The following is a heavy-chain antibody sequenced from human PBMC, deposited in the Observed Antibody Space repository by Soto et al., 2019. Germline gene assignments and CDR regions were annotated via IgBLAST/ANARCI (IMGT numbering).Heavy chain of an antibody. CDR2: ISYDGSNK. D-gene: IGHD6-19*01. J-gene: IGHJ4*02. V-gene: IGHV3-30-3*01. Sequence: QVQLVESGGGVVQPGRSLRLSCAASGITFSNYAMHWVRQAPGKGLEWVAVISYDGSNKYYADSVKGRFTISRDNSKNMPYLQMNSLTAEDTAVYFCARDPSVDRAVANDWYYFDYWGQGTLVTVSS. CDR1: GITFSNYA. CDR3: ARDPSVDRAVANDWYYFDY.